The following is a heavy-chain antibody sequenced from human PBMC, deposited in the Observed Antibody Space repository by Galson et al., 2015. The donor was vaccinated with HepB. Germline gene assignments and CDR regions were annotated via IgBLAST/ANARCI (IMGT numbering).Heavy chain of an antibody. CDR3: ARGSLNYYDSSGKEPDAFDI. D-gene: IGHD3-22*01. CDR2: ISSSSSYI. CDR1: GFTFATYG. J-gene: IGHJ3*02. V-gene: IGHV3-21*01. Sequence: SLRLSCAASGFTFATYGMTWVRQTAGGGLEWVSSISSSSSYIYYADSVKGRFTISRDNAKNSLYLQMNSLRAEDTAVYYCARGSLNYYDSSGKEPDAFDIWGQGTMVTVSS.